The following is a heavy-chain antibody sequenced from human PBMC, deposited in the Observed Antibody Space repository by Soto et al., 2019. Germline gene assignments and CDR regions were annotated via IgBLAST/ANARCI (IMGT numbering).Heavy chain of an antibody. Sequence: QVQLVQSGAEVKKPGSSVKVSCKASGGTFSSYAISWVRQAPGQGLEWMGGIIPIFGTANYAQRFQARVTITADKYRRKEYMPRSRRRSEYTAVYYSASPHPRNTYSSSWYVGYYYGMDVWGQGSTLTVAS. J-gene: IGHJ6*02. CDR1: GGTFSSYA. V-gene: IGHV1-69*06. CDR3: ASPHPRNTYSSSWYVGYYYGMDV. CDR2: IIPIFGTA. D-gene: IGHD6-13*01.